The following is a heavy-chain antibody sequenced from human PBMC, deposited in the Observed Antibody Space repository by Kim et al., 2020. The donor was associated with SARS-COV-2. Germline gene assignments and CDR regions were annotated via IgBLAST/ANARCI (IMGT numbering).Heavy chain of an antibody. D-gene: IGHD1-26*01. V-gene: IGHV3-30*18. Sequence: GGSLILSCAASGFTFNTYGMHWVRQAPGKGLEWVAVISYDGSNKYYADSVKGRFTISRDNSKNTLYLQMNSLRIEDTAVYYCAKSFSGSYFGYDYWGQGTLVTVSS. CDR2: ISYDGSNK. J-gene: IGHJ4*02. CDR3: AKSFSGSYFGYDY. CDR1: GFTFNTYG.